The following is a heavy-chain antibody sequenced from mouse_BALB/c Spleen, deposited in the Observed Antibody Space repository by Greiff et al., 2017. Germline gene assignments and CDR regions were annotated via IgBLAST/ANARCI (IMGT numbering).Heavy chain of an antibody. CDR1: GFTFSSYA. CDR3: ARGITTALAY. V-gene: IGHV5-6-5*01. J-gene: IGHJ3*01. CDR2: ISSGGST. D-gene: IGHD1-2*01. Sequence: EVKLMESGGGLVKPGGSLKLSCAASGFTFSSYAMSWVRQTPEKRLEWVASISSGGSTYYPDSVKGRFTISRDNARNILYLQMSSLRSEDTAMYYCARGITTALAYWGQGTLVTVSA.